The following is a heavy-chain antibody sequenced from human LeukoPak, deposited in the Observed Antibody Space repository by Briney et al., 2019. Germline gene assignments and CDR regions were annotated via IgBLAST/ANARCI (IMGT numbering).Heavy chain of an antibody. V-gene: IGHV3-23*01. CDR1: GFTFSSYG. J-gene: IGHJ4*02. Sequence: GGSLRLSCAASGFTFSSYGMSWVRQAPGKGLEWVSAISGSGGSTYYADSVKGRFTISRDNSKNTLYLQMNSLRAEDTAVYYCAKNLVVVSYFDYWGQGTLVTVSS. CDR3: AKNLVVVSYFDY. D-gene: IGHD3-22*01. CDR2: ISGSGGST.